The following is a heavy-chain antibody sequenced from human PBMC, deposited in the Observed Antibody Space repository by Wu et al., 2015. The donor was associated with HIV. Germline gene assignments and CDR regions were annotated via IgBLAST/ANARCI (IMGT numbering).Heavy chain of an antibody. J-gene: IGHJ4*02. CDR2: MNPKTGNT. Sequence: QMQLVQSGAEVKKPGASVKVSCTASGYTFSSYDINWVRQATGQGLEWMGWMNPKTGNTGQAQKFQGRVTLTRNTSIRTAYMELSSLRPEDTAVYYCARQRAYTSGWYIYDYWGQGTLVTVSS. CDR3: ARQRAYTSGWYIYDY. V-gene: IGHV1-8*01. CDR1: GYTFSSYD. D-gene: IGHD6-19*01.